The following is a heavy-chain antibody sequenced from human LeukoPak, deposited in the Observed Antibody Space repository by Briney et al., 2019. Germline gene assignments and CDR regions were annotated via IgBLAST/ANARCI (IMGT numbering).Heavy chain of an antibody. CDR2: INPSGGSP. CDR3: ARVYDFWSGYSDYYYGMDV. J-gene: IGHJ6*02. CDR1: GHTFTSYY. D-gene: IGHD3-3*01. Sequence: ASVKVSCKAAGHTFTSYYMHWLRQAPGQGLEWMGIINPSGGSPTYAQNFQGRATMTRDTSTSTVYMDLRSLRSEDTAVYYCARVYDFWSGYSDYYYGMDVWGQGTTVTVSS. V-gene: IGHV1-46*01.